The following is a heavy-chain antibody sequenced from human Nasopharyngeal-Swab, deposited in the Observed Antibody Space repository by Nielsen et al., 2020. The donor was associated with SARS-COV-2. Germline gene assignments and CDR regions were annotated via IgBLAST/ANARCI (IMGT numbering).Heavy chain of an antibody. CDR1: GYTFTSYD. CDR3: VHSSSYYYGMDV. J-gene: IGHJ6*02. V-gene: IGHV1-8*01. CDR2: MNPNSGNT. D-gene: IGHD5-18*01. Sequence: ASVKVSCKASGYTFTSYDINWVRQATGQGLEWMGWMNPNSGNTGYAQKFQGRVTMTRNTSISTAYMELSSLRSEDTAVYYCVHSSSYYYGMDVWGQGTAVTVPS.